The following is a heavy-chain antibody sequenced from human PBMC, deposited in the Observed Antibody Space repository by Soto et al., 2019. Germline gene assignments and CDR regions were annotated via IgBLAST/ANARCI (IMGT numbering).Heavy chain of an antibody. D-gene: IGHD2-15*01. V-gene: IGHV3-23*01. CDR2: ISGSGGST. CDR1: GFTFSSYA. CDR3: AKSPWYCSGGSCYQIYYFDY. Sequence: GGSLRLSCAASGFTFSSYAMSWVRQAPGKGLEWVSAISGSGGSTYYADSAKGRFTISRDNSKNTLYLQMNNLRAEDTAVYYCAKSPWYCSGGSCYQIYYFDYWGQGTLVTVSS. J-gene: IGHJ4*02.